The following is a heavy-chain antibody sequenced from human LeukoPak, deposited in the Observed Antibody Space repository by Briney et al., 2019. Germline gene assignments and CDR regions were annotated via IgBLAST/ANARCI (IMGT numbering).Heavy chain of an antibody. CDR3: ARGAGTTSTHYYFYYFMDV. CDR1: GYTFTGYY. V-gene: IGHV1-8*03. D-gene: IGHD1-1*01. Sequence: ASVKVSCKASGYTFTGYYMHWVRQATGQGLEWMGWMNPNSGNTGYAHKFQGRLTISRNTSISTAYMELTSLRSEDTAVYFCARGAGTTSTHYYFYYFMDVWGKGTTVTVSS. J-gene: IGHJ6*03. CDR2: MNPNSGNT.